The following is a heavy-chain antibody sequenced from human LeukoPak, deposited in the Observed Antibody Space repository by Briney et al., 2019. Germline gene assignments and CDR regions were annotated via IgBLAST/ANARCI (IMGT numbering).Heavy chain of an antibody. J-gene: IGHJ4*02. CDR2: ISYDGSNE. CDR1: GFTFRTYG. CDR3: AKSRVRGVYYFDY. D-gene: IGHD3-10*02. Sequence: GGSLRLPCAASGFTFRTYGMNWVRQAPGKGLEWVAIISYDGSNEDYADSVKGRFTISRDNSKNTLYLQMNSLRAEDSAVYYCAKSRVRGVYYFDYWGQGTLVTVSS. V-gene: IGHV3-30*18.